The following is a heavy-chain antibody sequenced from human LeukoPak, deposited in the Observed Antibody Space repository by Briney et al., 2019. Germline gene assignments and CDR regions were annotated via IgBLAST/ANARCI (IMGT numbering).Heavy chain of an antibody. Sequence: PGGSLRLSCVASGFTFSSYSMNWVRQAPGKGLEWVSSISSSSSYIYCADSVKGRFTISRDNSKNTLYLQMNSLRAEDTAVYYCAKSPELEDDILTGRMLGYYYYGMDVWGQGTTVTVSS. CDR2: ISSSSSYI. CDR3: AKSPELEDDILTGRMLGYYYYGMDV. D-gene: IGHD3-9*01. V-gene: IGHV3-21*01. J-gene: IGHJ6*02. CDR1: GFTFSSYS.